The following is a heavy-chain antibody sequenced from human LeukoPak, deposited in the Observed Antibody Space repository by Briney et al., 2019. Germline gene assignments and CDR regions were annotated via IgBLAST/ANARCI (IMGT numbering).Heavy chain of an antibody. J-gene: IGHJ4*02. Sequence: SETLSLTCTVSGGSIRSSYYYWGWIRQPPGKGLEWIGSIYGSGSTYYNPSLKSRVTISVDTSKNQFSLKLSSVTAADTAVYYCATDSGSYSFDYWGQGTLVTVSS. CDR2: IYGSGST. D-gene: IGHD1-26*01. CDR1: GGSIRSSYYY. V-gene: IGHV4-39*07. CDR3: ATDSGSYSFDY.